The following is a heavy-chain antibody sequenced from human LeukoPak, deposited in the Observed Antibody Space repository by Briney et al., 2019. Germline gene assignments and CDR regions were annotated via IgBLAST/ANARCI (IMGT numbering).Heavy chain of an antibody. Sequence: GGSLRLSCAASGFTFSSYAMSWVRQAPGKGLEWVSGISGGGGSTHYADSVKGRFTISRDNSRNTLYLQMNSLRAEDTAVYYCAKDDDNWNGPLYYYYMDVWGKGTTVTVSS. D-gene: IGHD1-1*01. CDR3: AKDDDNWNGPLYYYYMDV. CDR2: ISGGGGST. V-gene: IGHV3-23*01. CDR1: GFTFSSYA. J-gene: IGHJ6*03.